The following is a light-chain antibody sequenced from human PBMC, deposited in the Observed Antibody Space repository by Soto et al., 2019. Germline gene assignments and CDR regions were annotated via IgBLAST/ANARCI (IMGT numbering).Light chain of an antibody. Sequence: QAVVTQPASVSGSPGQSITISCTGTSSDVGGYIYVSWYQQHPGKAPKLLIYDVSNRPSGVSNRFSGSKSGNTASLTISGLQAEDEADYYCNSYRGTSTPCVFGTGTKLTVL. CDR1: SSDVGGYIY. CDR3: NSYRGTSTPCV. J-gene: IGLJ1*01. CDR2: DVS. V-gene: IGLV2-14*01.